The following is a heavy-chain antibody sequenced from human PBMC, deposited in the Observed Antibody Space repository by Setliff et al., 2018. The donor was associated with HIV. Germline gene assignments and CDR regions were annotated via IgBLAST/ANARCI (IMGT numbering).Heavy chain of an antibody. CDR2: VSRGGST. Sequence: TLSLTCTVSGGSISSYYWSWIRQSPGKGLEWIGEVSRGGSTTYNPSLKSRVTISVDSSKNQFFLRLSSVTAADTAVYYCAKLENGDEGGYVDVWGKGTTVTVSS. CDR1: GGSISSYY. J-gene: IGHJ6*03. D-gene: IGHD2-21*02. V-gene: IGHV4-34*01. CDR3: AKLENGDEGGYVDV.